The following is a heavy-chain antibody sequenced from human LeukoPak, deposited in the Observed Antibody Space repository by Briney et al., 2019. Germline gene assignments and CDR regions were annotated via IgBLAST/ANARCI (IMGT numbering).Heavy chain of an antibody. J-gene: IGHJ5*02. CDR3: ARHSHYYDSSGYYFRRFDP. CDR2: INHSGST. Sequence: SETPSLTCTVSGYSISSGYYWGWIRQPPGKGLEWIGEINHSGSTNYNPSLKSRVTISVDTSKNQFSQKLSSVTAADTAVYYCARHSHYYDSSGYYFRRFDPWGQGTLVTVSS. CDR1: GYSISSGYY. V-gene: IGHV4-38-2*02. D-gene: IGHD3-22*01.